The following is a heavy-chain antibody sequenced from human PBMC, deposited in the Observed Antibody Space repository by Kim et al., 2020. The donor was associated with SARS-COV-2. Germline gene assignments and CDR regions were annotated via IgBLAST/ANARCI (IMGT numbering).Heavy chain of an antibody. CDR2: IKNNAT. Sequence: GGSLRLSCTASGFSFSDYHIDWVRQAPGKGLEWVGRIKNNATQYSASVRGRFSISREDSKSSVYLQMNSLKTEDTAMYYCARDSLGSYDYWGQGTLVTVSS. J-gene: IGHJ4*02. D-gene: IGHD1-26*01. CDR3: ARDSLGSYDY. V-gene: IGHV3-72*01. CDR1: GFSFSDYH.